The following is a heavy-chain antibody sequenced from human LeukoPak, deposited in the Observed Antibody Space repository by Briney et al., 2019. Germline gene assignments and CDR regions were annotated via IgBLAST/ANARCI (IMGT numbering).Heavy chain of an antibody. V-gene: IGHV1-2*02. CDR3: ARSRMSDAFDI. CDR1: GYTFNVYD. CDR2: INSNTGDR. D-gene: IGHD2/OR15-2a*01. Sequence: ASVKVSCKASGYTFNVYDMHWGRQAPGQGHGWMGWINSNTGDRNYVQKFQGRVTMTRDTSISTAYMELSRLRSDDTAVYYCARSRMSDAFDIWGQGTTVTVSS. J-gene: IGHJ3*02.